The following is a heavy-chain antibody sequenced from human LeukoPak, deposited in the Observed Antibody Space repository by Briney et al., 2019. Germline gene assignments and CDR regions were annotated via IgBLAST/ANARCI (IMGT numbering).Heavy chain of an antibody. J-gene: IGHJ4*02. D-gene: IGHD3-22*01. CDR3: ARIYYDSSGYRLFDY. Sequence: GGSLRLSCAASGFTFSNHWMSWVRQAPGKGLEWVANIKEEGNEKYYVDSVKGRFTASRDNAKNSLYLQMNSLRAEDTAVYYCARIYYDSSGYRLFDYWGQGTLVTVSS. CDR2: IKEEGNEK. CDR1: GFTFSNHW. V-gene: IGHV3-7*02.